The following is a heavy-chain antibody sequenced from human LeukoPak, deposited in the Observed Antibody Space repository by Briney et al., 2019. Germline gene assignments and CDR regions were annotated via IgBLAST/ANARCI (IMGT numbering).Heavy chain of an antibody. D-gene: IGHD3-22*01. Sequence: GGSLRLSCTASGFTFGDYAMSWVRQAPGKGLEWVSVIYSGGSTYYADSVKGRFTISRDNSKNTVYLQMNSLRAEDTAVYYCARRGYYYDSSGYSYYFDYWGQGTLVTVSS. CDR3: ARRGYYYDSSGYSYYFDY. CDR1: GFTFGDYA. J-gene: IGHJ4*02. CDR2: IYSGGST. V-gene: IGHV3-53*01.